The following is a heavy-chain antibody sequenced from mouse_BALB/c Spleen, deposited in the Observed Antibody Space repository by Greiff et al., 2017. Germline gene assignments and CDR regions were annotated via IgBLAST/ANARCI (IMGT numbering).Heavy chain of an antibody. Sequence: VKLMESGPGLVAPSQSLSITCTVSGFSLTSYGVHWVRQPPGKGLEWLGVIWAGGSTNYNSALMSRLSISKDNSKSQVFLKMNSLQTDDTAMYYCARDYRYDGYWYFDVWGAGTTVTVSS. CDR3: ARDYRYDGYWYFDV. J-gene: IGHJ1*01. D-gene: IGHD2-14*01. CDR2: IWAGGST. CDR1: GFSLTSYG. V-gene: IGHV2-9*02.